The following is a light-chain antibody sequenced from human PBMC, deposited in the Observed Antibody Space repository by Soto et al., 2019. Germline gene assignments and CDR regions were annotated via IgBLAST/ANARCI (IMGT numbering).Light chain of an antibody. J-gene: IGKJ1*01. CDR2: AAS. CDR3: LQHNTNPRT. CDR1: QGIRND. Sequence: DIQMTQSPSSLSASVGDRVTITCRASQGIRNDLAWYQQKPRKAPKRLIYAASSLQSGVPSRFSGSGSGTDFTLTISSLQPEDFATYYCLQHNTNPRTFGQGTKVEIK. V-gene: IGKV1-17*01.